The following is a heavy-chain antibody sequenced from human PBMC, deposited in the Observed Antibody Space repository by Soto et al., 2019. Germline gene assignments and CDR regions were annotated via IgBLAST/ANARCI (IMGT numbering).Heavy chain of an antibody. CDR3: AREGEDGDDVAGYFQH. CDR2: INAGNGNT. J-gene: IGHJ1*01. V-gene: IGHV1-3*01. CDR1: GYTFTSYA. D-gene: IGHD4-17*01. Sequence: QVQLVQSGAEVKKPGASVKVSCKASGYTFTSYAMHWVRQAPGQRLEWMGWINAGNGNTKYSQKFQGSVTITRDTSASTAYMELSSLRSEDTAVYYCAREGEDGDDVAGYFQHWGQGTLVTFSS.